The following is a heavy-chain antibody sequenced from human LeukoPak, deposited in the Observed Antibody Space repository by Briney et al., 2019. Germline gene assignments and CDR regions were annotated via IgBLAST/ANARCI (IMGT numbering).Heavy chain of an antibody. CDR1: GFTFSSYA. V-gene: IGHV3-64*01. Sequence: GGSLKLSCAASGFTFSSYAMHWVRQAPGKGLEYVSPISSNGGSTYYANSVKGRFTISRDNSKNTLYLQMGSLRAEDMAVYYCARTKYSIAVAGPFDYWGQGTLVTVSS. D-gene: IGHD6-19*01. CDR3: ARTKYSIAVAGPFDY. J-gene: IGHJ4*02. CDR2: ISSNGGST.